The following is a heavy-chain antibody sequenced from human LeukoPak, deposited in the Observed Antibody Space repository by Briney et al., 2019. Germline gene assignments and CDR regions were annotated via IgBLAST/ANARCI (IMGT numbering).Heavy chain of an antibody. CDR3: AKAPYLSSGS. Sequence: SEPLSLTCAVYGGSFSGYYWSWIRQPPGKGLEWIGEIDHSGATNYNPSLKSRVTISLDTSRNQFSLTLSSITAADTAVYYCAKAPYLSSGSWGQGTMVTVSS. J-gene: IGHJ3*01. CDR1: GGSFSGYY. D-gene: IGHD3-22*01. CDR2: IDHSGAT. V-gene: IGHV4-34*01.